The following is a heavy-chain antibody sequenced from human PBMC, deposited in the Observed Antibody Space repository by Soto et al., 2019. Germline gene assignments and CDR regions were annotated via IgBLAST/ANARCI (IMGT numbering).Heavy chain of an antibody. J-gene: IGHJ5*02. V-gene: IGHV4-30-2*01. Sequence: QLQLQESGSGLVKPSQTLSLTCAVSGGSINSGGYSWSWIRQPPGKGLEWIGYNYHSGGTYYNPSLKSRVTLSVDRSKNQFSLKLSSLTAADTAVYYCASVPGPWGQGTLVTVSS. CDR2: NYHSGGT. CDR1: GGSINSGGYS. D-gene: IGHD3-10*01. CDR3: ASVPGP.